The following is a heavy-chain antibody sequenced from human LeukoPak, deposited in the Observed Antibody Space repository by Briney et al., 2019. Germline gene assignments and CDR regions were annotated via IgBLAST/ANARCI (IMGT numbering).Heavy chain of an antibody. CDR1: GYTFTSYY. Sequence: ASVKVSCKASGYTFTSYYMHWVRQAPGQGLEWMGIINPSGGSTSYAQKFQGRVTMTRDTSISTAYMELSRLRSDDTAVYYCARGQPLLYAGSYYFDYWGQGTLVTVSS. D-gene: IGHD2-2*02. J-gene: IGHJ4*02. CDR2: INPSGGST. CDR3: ARGQPLLYAGSYYFDY. V-gene: IGHV1-46*01.